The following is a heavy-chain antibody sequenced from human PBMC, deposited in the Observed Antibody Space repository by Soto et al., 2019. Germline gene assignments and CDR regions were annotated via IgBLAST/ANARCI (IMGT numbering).Heavy chain of an antibody. D-gene: IGHD5-12*01. CDR3: AREVVSGYDLGY. CDR1: GYTFTSFA. J-gene: IGHJ4*02. Sequence: QVQLVQSGAEVKKPGASVTVSCKASGYTFTSFAIHWVRQAPGQRPEWMGWINADTGNTKYSQRFQGRATFARDTSANTAYMQVSNVRSEDTAVYFCAREVVSGYDLGYWGQGTLVTVSS. V-gene: IGHV1-3*01. CDR2: INADTGNT.